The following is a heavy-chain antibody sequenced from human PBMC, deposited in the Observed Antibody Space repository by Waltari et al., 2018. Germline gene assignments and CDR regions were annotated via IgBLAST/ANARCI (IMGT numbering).Heavy chain of an antibody. V-gene: IGHV3-9*01. J-gene: IGHJ3*01. Sequence: EVQLVESGGGLVHPGRSLGLSCAASGFTFADYAMHWVRQAPGKGLDWVAGINWNSDSIGYGDFVKGRFTISRDNARNSLYLQMKSLTTEDTAVYYCLKKNDEVYDRNGLVYDAFDVWGQGTMVTVST. D-gene: IGHD3-22*01. CDR2: INWNSDSI. CDR3: LKKNDEVYDRNGLVYDAFDV. CDR1: GFTFADYA.